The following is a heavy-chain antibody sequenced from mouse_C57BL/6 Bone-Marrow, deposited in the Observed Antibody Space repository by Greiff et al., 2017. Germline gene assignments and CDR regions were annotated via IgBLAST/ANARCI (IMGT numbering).Heavy chain of an antibody. CDR1: GFTFSSYG. CDR3: ARLRGGSDFDY. J-gene: IGHJ2*01. CDR2: ISSGGSYT. Sequence: DVHLVESGGDLVKPGGSLKLSCAASGFTFSSYGMSWVRQTPDKRLEWVATISSGGSYTYYPDRVKGRLTINRDNAKNTLYLQMSSLKSEYTAMYDSARLRGGSDFDYWGQGTTLTVAS. V-gene: IGHV5-6*01. D-gene: IGHD2-12*01.